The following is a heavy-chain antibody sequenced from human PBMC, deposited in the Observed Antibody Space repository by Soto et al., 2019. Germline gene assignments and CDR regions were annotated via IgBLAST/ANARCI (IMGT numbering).Heavy chain of an antibody. CDR1: GGTFSSYA. D-gene: IGHD3-3*01. CDR2: IIPIFGTA. J-gene: IGHJ6*02. Sequence: QVQLVQSGAEVKKPGSSVKVSCKASGGTFSSYAISWVRQAPGQGLEWMGGIIPIFGTANYAQKFQGRVTITADESTSTAYMELSSLRSEDTAVYYCARSMDVLRFLEWLPPAMDYYYGMDVWGQGTTVTVSS. CDR3: ARSMDVLRFLEWLPPAMDYYYGMDV. V-gene: IGHV1-69*12.